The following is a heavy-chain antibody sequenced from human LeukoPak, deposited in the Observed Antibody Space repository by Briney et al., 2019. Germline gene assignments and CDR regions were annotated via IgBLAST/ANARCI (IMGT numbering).Heavy chain of an antibody. V-gene: IGHV3-15*01. Sequence: GGSLRLSCAASGSGFTFRNDWMSWVRQATGKGLEWVGRIRSKTDGGTADYVAPVKGRFTISRDDSKDTLYLQMNSLETEDTGVYDCTTEWDWGQGSLVTVSS. D-gene: IGHD1-26*01. CDR1: GSGFTFRNDW. CDR2: IRSKTDGGTA. J-gene: IGHJ4*02. CDR3: TTEWD.